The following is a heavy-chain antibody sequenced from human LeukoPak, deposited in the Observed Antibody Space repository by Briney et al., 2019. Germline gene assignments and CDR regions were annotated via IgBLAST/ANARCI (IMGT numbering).Heavy chain of an antibody. CDR2: IYHSGST. CDR1: GGSFSSTNW. CDR3: ARGFGGILTGYYGMDV. D-gene: IGHD3-9*01. Sequence: PSETLSLTCTVSGGSFSSTNWWTWVRQPPGKGLEWIGEIYHSGSTNYNPSLKSRVTISVDKSKNQFSLKLNSVTAADTVVYYCARGFGGILTGYYGMDVWGQGTTVTVSS. J-gene: IGHJ6*02. V-gene: IGHV4-4*02.